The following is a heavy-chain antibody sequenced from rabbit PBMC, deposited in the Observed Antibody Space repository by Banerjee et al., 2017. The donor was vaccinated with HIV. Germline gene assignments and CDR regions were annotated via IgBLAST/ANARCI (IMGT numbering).Heavy chain of an antibody. Sequence: QERLVESGGGLVQPERSLTLTCKVSGLDFNSNHWICWVRQAPGKGPEWIACIYTGSSGTTYYANWAKGRFTISKTSSTTVTLQMTSLTAADTATYFCARNYDLWGPGTLVTVS. CDR3: ARNYDL. J-gene: IGHJ4*01. CDR1: GLDFNSNHW. CDR2: IYTGSSGTT. D-gene: IGHD2-1*01. V-gene: IGHV1S45*01.